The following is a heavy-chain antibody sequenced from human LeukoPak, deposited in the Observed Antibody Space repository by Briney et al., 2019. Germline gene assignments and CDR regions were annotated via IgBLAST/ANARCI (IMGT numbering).Heavy chain of an antibody. CDR2: INHSGST. D-gene: IGHD3-22*01. J-gene: IGHJ6*02. V-gene: IGHV4-34*01. Sequence: SETLSLTCAVYGGSFSGYYWSWIRQPPGKGLEWIGEINHSGSTNYNPSLKSRVTISVDTSKNQFSLKLSSVTAADTAVYYCARGGRVGYYDSSGYYYPYSVDYYYYGMDVWGQGTLVTVSS. CDR3: ARGGRVGYYDSSGYYYPYSVDYYYYGMDV. CDR1: GGSFSGYY.